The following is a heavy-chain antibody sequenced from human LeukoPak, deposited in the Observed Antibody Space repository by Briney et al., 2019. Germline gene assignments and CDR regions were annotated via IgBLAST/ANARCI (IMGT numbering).Heavy chain of an antibody. CDR3: ARRKQQKGFDP. CDR1: GGSISSYY. J-gene: IGHJ5*02. CDR2: IYYGGST. Sequence: SQTLCLTCTVSGGSISSYYWSWIRQPPGKGLEWIGYIYYGGSTNYNPSLKSRVTISVDTSKNQFSLKLSSVTAADTAVYYCARRKQQKGFDPWGQGTLVTVSS. D-gene: IGHD6-13*01. V-gene: IGHV4-59*01.